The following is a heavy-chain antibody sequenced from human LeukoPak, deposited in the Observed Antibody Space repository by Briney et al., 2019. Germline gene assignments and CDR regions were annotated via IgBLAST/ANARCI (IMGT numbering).Heavy chain of an antibody. Sequence: SETLSLTCALYGGSFGDYHWSWIRQPPGKGLEWIGEINQRGVTTYNPSLKSRVTISVDTSKNQFSLKLSSVTAADTAVYYCARTPDGSSWYRVDYWGQGTLVTVSS. CDR2: INQRGVT. V-gene: IGHV4-34*01. CDR1: GGSFGDYH. CDR3: ARTPDGSSWYRVDY. J-gene: IGHJ4*02. D-gene: IGHD6-13*01.